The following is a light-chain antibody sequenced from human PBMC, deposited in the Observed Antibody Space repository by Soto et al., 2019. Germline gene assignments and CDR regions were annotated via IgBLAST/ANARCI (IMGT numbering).Light chain of an antibody. CDR1: QSISSW. CDR2: DAS. V-gene: IGKV1-5*01. Sequence: DIQMTQSPSTLSASVGDRVTITCRASQSISSWLAWYQQKPGKAPNLLIYDASSLESGVPPRFSGSGSGTEFTLTISSLQPDDFATYYCQQYEGFSRTFGRGTKVEIK. J-gene: IGKJ1*01. CDR3: QQYEGFSRT.